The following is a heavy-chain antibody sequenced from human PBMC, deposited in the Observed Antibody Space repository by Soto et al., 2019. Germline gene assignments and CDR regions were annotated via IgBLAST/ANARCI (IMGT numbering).Heavy chain of an antibody. CDR2: IWYDGSNK. V-gene: IGHV3-33*01. J-gene: IGHJ3*02. D-gene: IGHD6-13*01. CDR3: ARDTGSSWPDAFDI. CDR1: GFTFSSYG. Sequence: GGPLRLSCAASGFTFSSYGMHWVRQAPGKGLEWVAVIWYDGSNKYYADSVKGRFTISRDNSKNTLYLQMNSLRAEDTAVYYCARDTGSSWPDAFDIWGQGTMVTVSS.